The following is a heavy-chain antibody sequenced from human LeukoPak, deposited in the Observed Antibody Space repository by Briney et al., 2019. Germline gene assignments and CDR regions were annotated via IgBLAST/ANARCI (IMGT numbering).Heavy chain of an antibody. CDR1: GGSINSGGYY. D-gene: IGHD5-18*01. J-gene: IGHJ4*02. CDR3: ARVASRGYSYAYADY. V-gene: IGHV4-31*03. Sequence: PSETLSLTCTVSGGSINSGGYYWSWIRQHPGKGLEWIGYIYYSGSTYYNPSLKSRVTISVDTSKNQFSLKLSSVTAADTAVYYCARVASRGYSYAYADYWGQGTLVTVSS. CDR2: IYYSGST.